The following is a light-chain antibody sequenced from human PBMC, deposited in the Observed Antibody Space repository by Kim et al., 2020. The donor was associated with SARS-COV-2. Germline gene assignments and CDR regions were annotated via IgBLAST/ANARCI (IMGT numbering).Light chain of an antibody. CDR2: GAS. V-gene: IGKV1-27*01. CDR3: QQYYSAPYI. Sequence: SASGGDRVTITCRASQYVSNYLAWYQQKPGKGPKFLMYGASSLQSGVPSRFSGSRSGTDFSLTISSLQPEDVTTYYCQQYYSAPYIFGQGNKLEI. CDR1: QYVSNY. J-gene: IGKJ2*01.